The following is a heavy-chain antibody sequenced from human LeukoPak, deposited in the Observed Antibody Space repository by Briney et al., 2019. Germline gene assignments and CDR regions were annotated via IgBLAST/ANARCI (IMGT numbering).Heavy chain of an antibody. V-gene: IGHV3-23*01. J-gene: IGHJ4*02. D-gene: IGHD1-26*01. CDR2: ISGSDSST. CDR3: AKSLGGATNY. Sequence: GGSLRLSCAASGFTFSNYAMNWVRQAPGKGLEWVSTISGSDSSTYYADSLRGRFTISRDNSKNTVFLQMGSLRAEDTDIYYCAKSLGGATNYWGQGTLVTVSS. CDR1: GFTFSNYA.